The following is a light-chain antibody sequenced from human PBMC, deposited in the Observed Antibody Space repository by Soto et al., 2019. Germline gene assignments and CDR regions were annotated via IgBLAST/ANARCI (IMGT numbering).Light chain of an antibody. CDR3: QTWGTGIRV. Sequence: QAVVTQSPSASASLGASVKLTCTLSSGHRTYAIAWHQQHPERGPRYLMKLDTDGSHRKGDGVPDRFSGSSSGAERYLTISSLQSEDEADYYCQTWGTGIRVFGGGTQLTVL. V-gene: IGLV4-69*01. CDR2: LDTDGSH. CDR1: SGHRTYA. J-gene: IGLJ3*02.